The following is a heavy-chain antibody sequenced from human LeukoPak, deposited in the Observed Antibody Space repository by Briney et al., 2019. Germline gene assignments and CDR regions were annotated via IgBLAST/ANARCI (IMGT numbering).Heavy chain of an antibody. CDR3: ARVRGVISYYYYMDV. J-gene: IGHJ6*03. CDR1: GFTFSSYG. V-gene: IGHV3-30*02. Sequence: GGSLRLSCAASGFTFSSYGMHWVRQAPGKGLEWVAFIRYDGSNKYYADSVKGRFTISRDNSKNTVYLQMNSLRVEDTAVYYCARVRGVISYYYYMDVWGKGTTVTISS. CDR2: IRYDGSNK. D-gene: IGHD3-10*01.